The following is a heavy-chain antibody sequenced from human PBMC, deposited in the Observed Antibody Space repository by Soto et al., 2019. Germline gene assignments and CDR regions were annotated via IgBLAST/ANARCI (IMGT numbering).Heavy chain of an antibody. D-gene: IGHD1-1*01. CDR2: ISAHNGNT. CDR1: GYTFTSYG. CDR3: ARGRYGDY. V-gene: IGHV1-18*01. J-gene: IGHJ4*02. Sequence: QVHLVQSGAEVKKPGASVKVSCKASGYTFTSYGITWVRQAPGHGLEWMGWISAHNGNTDYAQKLQDRVIVTRDTSTSTAYMELRSLRSDDTAVYYCARGRYGDYWGQGALVTVSS.